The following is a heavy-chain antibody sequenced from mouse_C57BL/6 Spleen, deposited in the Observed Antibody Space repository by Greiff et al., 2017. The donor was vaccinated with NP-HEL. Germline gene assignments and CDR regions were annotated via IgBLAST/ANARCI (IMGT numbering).Heavy chain of an antibody. CDR1: GFSLTSYG. CDR2: IWGDGST. CDR3: AKPGYDYDGLYFDV. D-gene: IGHD2-4*01. Sequence: VQLQESGPGLVAPSQSLSIPCTVSGFSLTSYGVSWVRQPPGKGLEWLGVIWGDGSTTYHSAPISRLSISKDNSKSQVFIKLNSLQTDDTATYYCAKPGYDYDGLYFDVWGTGTTVTVAS. J-gene: IGHJ1*03. V-gene: IGHV2-3*01.